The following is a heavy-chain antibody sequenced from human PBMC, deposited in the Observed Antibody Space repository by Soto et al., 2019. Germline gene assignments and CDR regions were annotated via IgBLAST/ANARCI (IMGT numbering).Heavy chain of an antibody. V-gene: IGHV2-70*11. CDR2: IDWDDDK. Sequence: SGPTLVNPTQTLTLTCTFSGFSLSTTGMCVSWIRQPPGKALEWLARIDWDDDKYYSTSLKTRLTISKDTSKNQVVLTMTNMDPVDTATYYCARIASSSSPYYYYYGMDVCGPAPTVTVSS. CDR3: ARIASSSSPYYYYYGMDV. CDR1: GFSLSTTGMC. J-gene: IGHJ6*02. D-gene: IGHD6-6*01.